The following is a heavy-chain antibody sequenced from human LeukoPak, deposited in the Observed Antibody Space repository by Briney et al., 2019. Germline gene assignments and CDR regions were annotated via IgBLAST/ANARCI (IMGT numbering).Heavy chain of an antibody. CDR2: INPNSGGT. J-gene: IGHJ4*02. D-gene: IGHD6-13*01. CDR1: GYTFSAFY. Sequence: ASAKVSCKASGYTFSAFYIHWVRQAPRQGLESMGWINPNSGGTNYAQKFQGRVTMTRDTSISTAYMELSRLRSDDTAVYYCARDKSWVFDYWGQGTLVTVSS. CDR3: ARDKSWVFDY. V-gene: IGHV1-2*02.